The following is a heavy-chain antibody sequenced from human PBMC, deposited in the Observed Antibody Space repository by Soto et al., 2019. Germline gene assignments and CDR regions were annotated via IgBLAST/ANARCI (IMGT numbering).Heavy chain of an antibody. Sequence: QVQLVQSGAEVKKPGASVKVSCRASGYNFHSYGITWVRQAPGQGLEWLGWISAYNGETHSGQMLQGRVSLTIDIATSTTYMGLRRLRSDYTSVYFCARDLEESGDVWTGVVLYWGQGTRVTVSS. V-gene: IGHV1-18*01. CDR2: ISAYNGET. J-gene: IGHJ4*02. D-gene: IGHD3-3*01. CDR1: GYNFHSYG. CDR3: ARDLEESGDVWTGVVLY.